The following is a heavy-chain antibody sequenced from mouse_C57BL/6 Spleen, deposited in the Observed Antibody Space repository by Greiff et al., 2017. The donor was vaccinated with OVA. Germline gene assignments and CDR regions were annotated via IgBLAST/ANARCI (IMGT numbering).Heavy chain of an antibody. J-gene: IGHJ4*01. CDR3: ARADYSMDY. Sequence: LVESGASVKISCKASGYAFSSSWMNWVKQRPGKGLEWIGRIYPGDGDTNYNGKFKGKATLTADKSSSTAYMQLSSLTSEDSAVYFCARADYSMDYWGQGTSVTVSS. CDR2: IYPGDGDT. V-gene: IGHV1-82*01. CDR1: GYAFSSSW.